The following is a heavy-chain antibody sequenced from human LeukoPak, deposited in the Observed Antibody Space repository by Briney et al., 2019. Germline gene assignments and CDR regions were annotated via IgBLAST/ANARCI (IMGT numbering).Heavy chain of an antibody. CDR1: GFTFSSYG. Sequence: PGGSLRLSCAASGFTFSSYGMHWVRQAPGKGLEWVAVIWYDGSNKYYADSVKGRFTISRDNSKNTLYLQMNSLRAEDTAVYYCAKGPRYLEGAQFDYWGQGTLVTVSS. J-gene: IGHJ4*02. CDR2: IWYDGSNK. D-gene: IGHD3-9*01. V-gene: IGHV3-33*06. CDR3: AKGPRYLEGAQFDY.